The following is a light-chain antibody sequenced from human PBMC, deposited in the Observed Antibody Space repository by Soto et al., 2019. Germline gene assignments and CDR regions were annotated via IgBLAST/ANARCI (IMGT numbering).Light chain of an antibody. CDR1: QGISSS. CDR2: AAS. V-gene: IGKV1-8*01. Sequence: AIWMTQSPSSFSASTGDRVTITCRASQGISSSLAWYQQKPGKAPKLLIYAASTLQSGVPSRFSGGGSGTDFTLTISCLQSEDFATYYCQQYYDYPLTFGGGTKVEIK. CDR3: QQYYDYPLT. J-gene: IGKJ4*01.